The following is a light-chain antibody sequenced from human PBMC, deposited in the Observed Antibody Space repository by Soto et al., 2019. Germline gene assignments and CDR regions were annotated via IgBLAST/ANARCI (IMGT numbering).Light chain of an antibody. CDR1: SSDVGGYNY. V-gene: IGLV2-14*01. CDR3: SSYTSSSTSYV. Sequence: QSALTQPASVSGSPGQSITISCTGTSSDVGGYNYVSWYQQHPGKAPKLMIYEVSNRPSGVSNRFSGSKSGNTASLTISGLQAEDEADYYCSSYTSSSTSYVFGTGTKATV. CDR2: EVS. J-gene: IGLJ1*01.